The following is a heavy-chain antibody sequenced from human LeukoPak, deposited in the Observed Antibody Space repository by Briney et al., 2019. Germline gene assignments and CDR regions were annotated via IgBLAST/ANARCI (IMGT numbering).Heavy chain of an antibody. J-gene: IGHJ4*02. CDR2: INPNSGGT. CDR3: ATFTDREDFDY. D-gene: IGHD4-11*01. CDR1: GYTFTGYY. V-gene: IGHV1-2*06. Sequence: ASVKVSCKASGYTFTGYYMHWVRQAPGQGLEWMGRINPNSGGTNYAQKFQGRVTMTRDTPISTAYMELSRLRSDDTAVYYCATFTDREDFDYWGQGTLVTVSS.